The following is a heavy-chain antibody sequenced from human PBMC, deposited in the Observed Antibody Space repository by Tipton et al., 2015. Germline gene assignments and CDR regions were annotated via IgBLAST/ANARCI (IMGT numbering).Heavy chain of an antibody. CDR2: IYYSGIT. Sequence: TLSLTCAVSAYSISSDYYWSWVRQPPGKGLEWIAYIYYSGITNYNPSLKSRVIISLDTSKNQFSLKLSSVTAADTAVYYCARAPGGDYVDYWGQGTLVTVSS. D-gene: IGHD3-10*01. CDR3: ARAPGGDYVDY. J-gene: IGHJ4*02. CDR1: AYSISSDYY. V-gene: IGHV4-61*01.